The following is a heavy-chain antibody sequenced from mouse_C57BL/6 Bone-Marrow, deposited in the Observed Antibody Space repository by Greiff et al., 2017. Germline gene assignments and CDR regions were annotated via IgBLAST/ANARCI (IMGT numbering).Heavy chain of an antibody. CDR3: ARGGITTVVATSYFDY. Sequence: VQLQQSGAELVRPGTSVKMSCKASGYTFTNYWIGWAKQRPGHGLEWIGDIYPGGGYTNYNEKFKGKATLTADKSSSTAYMQFSSLTSEDSAIYYCARGGITTVVATSYFDYWGQGTTLTVSS. D-gene: IGHD1-1*01. CDR1: GYTFTNYW. V-gene: IGHV1-63*01. CDR2: IYPGGGYT. J-gene: IGHJ2*01.